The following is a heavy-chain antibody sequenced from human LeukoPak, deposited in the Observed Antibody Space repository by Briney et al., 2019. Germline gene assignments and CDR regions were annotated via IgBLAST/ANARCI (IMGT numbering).Heavy chain of an antibody. CDR1: GFTFSSYS. CDR2: ISRSSDYI. Sequence: GGSLRLSCAASGFTFSSYSMNWVRQSPGKGLEWVSSISRSSDYIWYADSVKGRFTISRDNAKNSLYLQMNSLRAEDTAVYYCARDPPATTITTSFDCWGQGTLVTVSS. J-gene: IGHJ4*02. CDR3: ARDPPATTITTSFDC. V-gene: IGHV3-21*01. D-gene: IGHD4-11*01.